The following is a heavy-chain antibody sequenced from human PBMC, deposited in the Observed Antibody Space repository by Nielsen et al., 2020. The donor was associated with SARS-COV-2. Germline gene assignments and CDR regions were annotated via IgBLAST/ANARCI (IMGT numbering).Heavy chain of an antibody. CDR1: GGSISSGGYS. CDR2: IYHSGST. CDR3: ARGTTTVTTH. V-gene: IGHV4-30-2*01. Sequence: SETLSLTCAVSGGSISSGGYSWSWIRQPPGKGLEWIGYIYHSGSTYYNPSLKSRVTISVDRSKNQFSLKLSSVTAADTAVYYCARGTTTVTTHWGQGTLVTVPS. J-gene: IGHJ4*02. D-gene: IGHD4-17*01.